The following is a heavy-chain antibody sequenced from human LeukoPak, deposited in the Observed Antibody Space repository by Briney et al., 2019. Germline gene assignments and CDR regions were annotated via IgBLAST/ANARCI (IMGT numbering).Heavy chain of an antibody. Sequence: SETLSLTCTVSGGSISSSSYYWGWIRQPPGKGLEWIGSIYYSGSTYYNPSLKSRVTISVDTSKSQFSLKLSSVTAADTAVYYCARVRLGGIAAAKGGYYFDYWGQGTLVTVSS. CDR2: IYYSGST. V-gene: IGHV4-39*07. D-gene: IGHD6-13*01. CDR3: ARVRLGGIAAAKGGYYFDY. CDR1: GGSISSSSYY. J-gene: IGHJ4*02.